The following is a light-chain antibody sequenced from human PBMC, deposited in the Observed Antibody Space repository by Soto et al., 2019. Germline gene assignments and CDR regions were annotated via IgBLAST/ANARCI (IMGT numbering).Light chain of an antibody. V-gene: IGKV3-20*01. J-gene: IGKJ1*01. CDR2: GAS. CDR3: QQYGSSPPWT. CDR1: QSVSSSY. Sequence: EIVLTQSPGTLSLSPWERATLSCRASQSVSSSYLAWCQQKPGQAPRLLIYGASSRATGIPDRFSGSVSGTGFTLTISRLEPEDFAVYYCQQYGSSPPWTFGQGTKVDIK.